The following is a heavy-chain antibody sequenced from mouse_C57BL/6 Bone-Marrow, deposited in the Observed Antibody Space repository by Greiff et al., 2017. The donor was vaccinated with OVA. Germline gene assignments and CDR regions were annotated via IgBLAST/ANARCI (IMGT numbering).Heavy chain of an antibody. J-gene: IGHJ4*01. CDR2: IYPGDGDT. D-gene: IGHD2-4*01. CDR3: ARPYDYDEGWAMDY. V-gene: IGHV1-82*01. Sequence: VKLVESGPELVKPGASVKISCKASGYAFSSSWMNWVKQRPGKGLEWIGRIYPGDGDTNYNGKFKGKATLTADKPSSTAYMQLSSLTSEDSAVYFCARPYDYDEGWAMDYWGQGTSVTVSS. CDR1: GYAFSSSW.